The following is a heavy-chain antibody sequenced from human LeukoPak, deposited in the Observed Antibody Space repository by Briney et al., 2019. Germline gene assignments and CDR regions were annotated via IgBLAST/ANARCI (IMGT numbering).Heavy chain of an antibody. V-gene: IGHV1-69*13. CDR3: AGRYFDWLLYPRSDAFDI. Sequence: SVKVSCKASGGTFSSYAISWVRQAPGQGLEWMGGIIPIFGTANYAQKFQGRVTITADESTSTAYMELSSLRSEDTAVYYCAGRYFDWLLYPRSDAFDIWGQGTMATVSS. J-gene: IGHJ3*02. CDR1: GGTFSSYA. D-gene: IGHD3-9*01. CDR2: IIPIFGTA.